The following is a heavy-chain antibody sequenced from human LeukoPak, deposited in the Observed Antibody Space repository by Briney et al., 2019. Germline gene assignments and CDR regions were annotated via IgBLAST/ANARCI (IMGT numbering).Heavy chain of an antibody. V-gene: IGHV3-23*01. J-gene: IGHJ6*02. D-gene: IGHD4-17*01. Sequence: GGSLRLSCAASGFTFSSYAMSWVRQAPGKGLEWVSSISGSGDFTYYADSVKGRFTISRDSSRNTLSLQMRSLRAEDTALYYCAKDGCTVYYGMDVWGQGTTVIVSS. CDR3: AKDGCTVYYGMDV. CDR2: ISGSGDFT. CDR1: GFTFSSYA.